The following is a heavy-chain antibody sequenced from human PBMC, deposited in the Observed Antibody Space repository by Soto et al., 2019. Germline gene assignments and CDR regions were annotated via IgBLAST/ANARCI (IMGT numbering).Heavy chain of an antibody. CDR1: GFTFSSYG. J-gene: IGHJ6*02. V-gene: IGHV3-33*01. D-gene: IGHD3-10*01. CDR3: ARDLVKGTMVRGVRIDNYYYYYGMDV. Sequence: GGSLRLSCAASGFTFSSYGMHWVRQAPGKGLEWVAVIWYDGSNKYYADSVKGRFTISRDNSKNTLYLQMNSLRAEDTAVYYWARDLVKGTMVRGVRIDNYYYYYGMDVWGQGTTVTVSS. CDR2: IWYDGSNK.